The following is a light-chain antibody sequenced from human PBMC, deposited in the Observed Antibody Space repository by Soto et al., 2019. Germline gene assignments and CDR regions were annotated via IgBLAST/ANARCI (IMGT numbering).Light chain of an antibody. Sequence: EIVLTHSPGTLSLSPGERATLSCRASQSVTSNYLAWSHQKPGQAPRLLIYGASSRATGIPDRFSGSGSGTDFTLTISRLEPEDFAVYYCQQYGTSPWTFGQGTKVEI. CDR2: GAS. CDR1: QSVTSNY. J-gene: IGKJ1*01. CDR3: QQYGTSPWT. V-gene: IGKV3-20*01.